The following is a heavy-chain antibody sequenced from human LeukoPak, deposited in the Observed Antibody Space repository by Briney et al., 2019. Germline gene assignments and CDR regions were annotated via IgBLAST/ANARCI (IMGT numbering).Heavy chain of an antibody. Sequence: PGGSLRLSRAASGFTFSTCTINWVRQAPGKGLEWVSSISSTSRYIYSADSVKGRFTISRDNAKNSLYLQMNSLRAEDTAVYYCARDGVLVSSSPSYWYFDLWGRGTLVTVSS. J-gene: IGHJ2*01. CDR3: ARDGVLVSSSPSYWYFDL. CDR2: ISSTSRYI. CDR1: GFTFSTCT. D-gene: IGHD2-21*02. V-gene: IGHV3-21*06.